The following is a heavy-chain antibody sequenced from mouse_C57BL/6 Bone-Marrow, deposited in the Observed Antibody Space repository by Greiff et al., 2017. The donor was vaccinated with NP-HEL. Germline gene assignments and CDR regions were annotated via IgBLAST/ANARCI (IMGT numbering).Heavy chain of an antibody. CDR3: ARDYYGSSYFDY. Sequence: QVQLQQSGAELMKPGASVKLSCKATGYTFTGNWIEWVKQRPGHGLEWIGEILPGSGNTCYNERFQGKATFTADTSSNTAYMQLSSLTTEDSAIYYCARDYYGSSYFDYWGQGTTLTVSS. CDR2: ILPGSGNT. J-gene: IGHJ2*01. V-gene: IGHV1-9*01. D-gene: IGHD1-1*01. CDR1: GYTFTGNW.